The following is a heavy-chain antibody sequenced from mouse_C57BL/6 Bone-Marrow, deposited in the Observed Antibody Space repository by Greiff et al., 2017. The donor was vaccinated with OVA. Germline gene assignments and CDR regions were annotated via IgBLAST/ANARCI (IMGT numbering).Heavy chain of an antibody. D-gene: IGHD2-4*01. CDR3: ARSDYDYFDY. J-gene: IGHJ2*01. V-gene: IGHV5-17*01. CDR2: ISSGSSTI. CDR1: GFTFSDYG. Sequence: VQLKESGGGLVKPGGSLKLSCAASGFTFSDYGMHWVRQAPEKGLEWVAYISSGSSTINYADTVKGRCTISRDNAKNTLFLQMTSLRSEDTAMYYCARSDYDYFDYWGQGTTLTVSS.